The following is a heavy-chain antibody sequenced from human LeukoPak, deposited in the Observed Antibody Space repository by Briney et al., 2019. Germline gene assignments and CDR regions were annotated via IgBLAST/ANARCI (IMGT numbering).Heavy chain of an antibody. CDR3: AKWGDYDVLTGYYDPDY. J-gene: IGHJ4*02. D-gene: IGHD3-9*01. CDR1: GFTFSNYA. V-gene: IGHV3-23*01. CDR2: ITGSGGIT. Sequence: PGGSLRLSCVASGFTFSNYAMSWVRQAPGKGLEWVSAITGSGGITYYADSVKGRFTISRHNSKNTLYLQMNSLRAEDTAVYYCAKWGDYDVLTGYYDPDYWGQGTLVTVSS.